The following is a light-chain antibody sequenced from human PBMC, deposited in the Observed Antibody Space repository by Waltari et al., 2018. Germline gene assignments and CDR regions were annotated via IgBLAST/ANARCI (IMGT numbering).Light chain of an antibody. CDR2: EVS. CDR1: RSDVGGYKY. V-gene: IGLV2-14*01. CDR3: SSYSSSSSVYV. J-gene: IGLJ1*01. Sequence: QSALTQPASVSGSPGQSITISCTGSRSDVGGYKYVSWYQQEPGKAPKPIIYEVSNRPSGVSNRFSASKSGNTASLTISGLQAEDEADYYCSSYSSSSSVYVFGTGTKVTVL.